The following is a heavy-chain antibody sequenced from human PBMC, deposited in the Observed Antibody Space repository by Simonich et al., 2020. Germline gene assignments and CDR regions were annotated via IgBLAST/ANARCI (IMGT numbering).Heavy chain of an antibody. CDR2: TNPHSGGN. J-gene: IGHJ4*02. CDR1: GYTFTGYY. V-gene: IGHV1-2*02. D-gene: IGHD3-10*01. Sequence: QVQLVQSGAEVKKPGASVKVSCKASGYTFTGYYMHWVRRAPGQGLEWTGGTNPHSGGNNFAQKFQCRVTMTRDTSISTAYMELSRLRSDDTAVYYCARWPSIPASYGSGSYFDYWGQGTLVTVSS. CDR3: ARWPSIPASYGSGSYFDY.